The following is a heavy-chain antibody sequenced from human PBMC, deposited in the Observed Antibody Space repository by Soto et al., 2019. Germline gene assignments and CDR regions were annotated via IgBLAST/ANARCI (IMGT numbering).Heavy chain of an antibody. Sequence: QVQLVQSGAEVKKPVASVKVSGKTSGYTFTGYYMHGVRQAPGQGREWMGWINPNSGGTNYAQKLQGWVTRTRYTSIRTAYMELSRLRSDDTAVYYCARGSSPTGNNDYWGQGTLVTVSS. CDR3: ARGSSPTGNNDY. D-gene: IGHD3-22*01. J-gene: IGHJ4*02. CDR2: INPNSGGT. CDR1: GYTFTGYY. V-gene: IGHV1-2*04.